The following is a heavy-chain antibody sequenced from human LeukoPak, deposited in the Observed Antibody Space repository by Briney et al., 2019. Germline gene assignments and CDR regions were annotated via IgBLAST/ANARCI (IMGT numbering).Heavy chain of an antibody. Sequence: GGSLRLSCAASGFTFSDYYMSWIRQAPGKGLEWVSHISSSSSYTNYADSVKGRFTISRDNAKNSLYLQMNSLRAEDTAVYYCARVRGSSSARWFDPWGQGALVTVSS. J-gene: IGHJ5*02. CDR1: GFTFSDYY. CDR3: ARVRGSSSARWFDP. V-gene: IGHV3-11*06. CDR2: ISSSSSYT. D-gene: IGHD6-13*01.